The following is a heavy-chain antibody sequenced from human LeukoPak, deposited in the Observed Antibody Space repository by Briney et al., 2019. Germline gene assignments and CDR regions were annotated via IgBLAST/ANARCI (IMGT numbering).Heavy chain of an antibody. J-gene: IGHJ3*02. CDR1: GYTFTSYD. V-gene: IGHV1-8*01. D-gene: IGHD3-10*01. CDR3: AGDADGSGIGSFEI. Sequence: ASVNVPYQASGYTFTSYDLNWVRQAAGQGLEWLGWMNPNSDNTGYAQKFQGRVTMTKDTSRSTAYMELSSLRSEDTAVYYCAGDADGSGIGSFEIRGDGAMCTVSS. CDR2: MNPNSDNT.